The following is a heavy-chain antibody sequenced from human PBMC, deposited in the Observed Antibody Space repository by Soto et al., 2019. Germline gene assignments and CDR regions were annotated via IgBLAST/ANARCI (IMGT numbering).Heavy chain of an antibody. Sequence: QVQLQESGPGLVKPSQTLSLTCTVSGGSIRSCGYYWSWIRQHLGKALEWIGYIYYSGSTYYNPSLKSRVTISVDPSKNQFSLKLSSVTAADTAVYYCARGYYDILTGYYPDRMDVWGQGTTVTFSS. CDR1: GGSIRSCGYY. D-gene: IGHD3-9*01. V-gene: IGHV4-31*03. J-gene: IGHJ6*02. CDR3: ARGYYDILTGYYPDRMDV. CDR2: IYYSGST.